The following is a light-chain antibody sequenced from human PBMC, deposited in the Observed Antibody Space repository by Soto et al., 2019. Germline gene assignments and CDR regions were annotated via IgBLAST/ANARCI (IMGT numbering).Light chain of an antibody. CDR2: GAS. Sequence: EIVMTQSPATLSVSPGDRATLSCRASQSVSSDLAWYQHKPGQAPRLLIYGASTRATGIPARFSGSGSGTEFTLTISSLQSEDFAVYYCQQYNNWPWTFGQGTKVEIK. V-gene: IGKV3-15*01. CDR1: QSVSSD. J-gene: IGKJ1*01. CDR3: QQYNNWPWT.